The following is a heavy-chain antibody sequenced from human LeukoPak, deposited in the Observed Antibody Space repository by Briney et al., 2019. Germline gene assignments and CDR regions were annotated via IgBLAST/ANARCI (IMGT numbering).Heavy chain of an antibody. J-gene: IGHJ6*02. CDR3: ARGGYGDYSSYYYGMDV. CDR1: GFTFSSYA. D-gene: IGHD4-17*01. CDR2: ISYDGSNK. Sequence: GRSLRLSCAASGFTFSSYAMHWVRQAPGKGLEWVAVISYDGSNKYYADSVKGRYTISRDNSKNTLYLQMNSLRAEDTAVYYCARGGYGDYSSYYYGMDVWGQGTTVTVSS. V-gene: IGHV3-30-3*01.